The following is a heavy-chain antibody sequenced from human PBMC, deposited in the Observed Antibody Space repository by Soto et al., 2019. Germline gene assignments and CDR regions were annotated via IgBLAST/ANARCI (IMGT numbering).Heavy chain of an antibody. CDR3: AKAGGIAVPGTHLDY. Sequence: GSLRLSCAASGFTFSSYAMSWVRQAPGKGLEWVSAISGIGSSTNYADSVEGRFTISRDNSKNTLYLQMSSLRAEDTAVYYCAKAGGIAVPGTHLDYWGQGTLVTVSS. CDR2: ISGIGSST. CDR1: GFTFSSYA. D-gene: IGHD6-19*01. J-gene: IGHJ4*02. V-gene: IGHV3-23*01.